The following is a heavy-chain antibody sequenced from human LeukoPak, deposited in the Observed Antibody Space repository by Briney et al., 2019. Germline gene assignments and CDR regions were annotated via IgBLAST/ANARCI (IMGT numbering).Heavy chain of an antibody. CDR3: AKDLYLLQRVELGAFDI. CDR1: GFTFSSYG. J-gene: IGHJ3*02. V-gene: IGHV3-30*18. D-gene: IGHD1-26*01. CDR2: ISYDGSNK. Sequence: GGSLRLSCAASGFTFSSYGMHWVRQAPGKGLEWVAVISYDGSNKYYADSVKGRFTISRDNSKNTLYLQMNSLRAEDTAVYYCAKDLYLLQRVELGAFDIWGQGTMVTVSS.